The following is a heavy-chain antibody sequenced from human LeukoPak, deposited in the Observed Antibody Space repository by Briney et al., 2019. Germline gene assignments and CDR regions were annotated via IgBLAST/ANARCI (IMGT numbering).Heavy chain of an antibody. J-gene: IGHJ4*02. CDR1: GFTFSSYW. CDR2: INPGGGSI. Sequence: PGGSLRLSCAASGFTFSSYWMHWVRQVPGKGLVWVARINPGGGSITYADSVKGRLTNSRDNAKNTLYLKMDSLRAEDTGVYYCARSNQADDYWGQGTLVTVSS. D-gene: IGHD1-14*01. CDR3: ARSNQADDY. V-gene: IGHV3-74*01.